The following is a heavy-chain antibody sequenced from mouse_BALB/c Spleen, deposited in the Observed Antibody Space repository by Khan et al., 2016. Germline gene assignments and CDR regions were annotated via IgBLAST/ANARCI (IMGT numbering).Heavy chain of an antibody. CDR2: INTNTGET. CDR3: ATGITTVIVTRRHY. CDR1: GYTFKNFG. J-gene: IGHJ2*01. V-gene: IGHV9-3-1*01. D-gene: IGHD1-1*01. Sequence: QFQLVQSGPELKKPGETVKISCKASGYTFKNFGINWVRQAPGKGLEWMDWINTNTGETTYADDFKGRFAFSLENSASTAYLQINNLKNEDTATYFCATGITTVIVTRRHYWGQGTTLTVSS.